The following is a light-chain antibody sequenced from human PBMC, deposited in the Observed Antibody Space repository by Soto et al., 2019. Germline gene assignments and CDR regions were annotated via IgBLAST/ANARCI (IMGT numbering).Light chain of an antibody. CDR1: SSDVGGYNY. J-gene: IGLJ1*01. Sequence: QSVRTQPPSASGSPGQSVTISCTGTSSDVGGYNYVSWYQQYPGKAPKLMIYEVSQRPSGVPDRFSGSKSGNTASLTVSGLQAEDEAHYYCFSYAGRNNYVFGTGTKVTVL. CDR2: EVS. CDR3: FSYAGRNNYV. V-gene: IGLV2-8*01.